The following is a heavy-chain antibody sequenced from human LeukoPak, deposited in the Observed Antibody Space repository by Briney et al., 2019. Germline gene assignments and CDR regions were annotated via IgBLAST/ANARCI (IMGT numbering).Heavy chain of an antibody. CDR3: ARGEPYSSGWYWFDP. J-gene: IGHJ5*02. CDR1: GGTFSSYA. D-gene: IGHD6-19*01. V-gene: IGHV1-69*13. CDR2: IIPIFGTA. Sequence: SVKVSCKASGGTFSSYAISWVRQAPGQGLEWMGGIIPIFGTANYAQKFQGRVTITADESTSTAYMELSSLRSEDTAVYYCARGEPYSSGWYWFDPWGQGTLVTVSS.